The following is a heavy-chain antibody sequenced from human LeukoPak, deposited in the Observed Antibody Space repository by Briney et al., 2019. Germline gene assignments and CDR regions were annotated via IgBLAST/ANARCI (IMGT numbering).Heavy chain of an antibody. Sequence: SETLSLTCTVSGGSISSYYWSWIRQPPGKGLEWIGEINHSGSTNYNPSLKSRVTISVDASKNQFSLRLSSVTAADTAVYYCARGTAVAGMPNMDVWGKGTTVIVSS. CDR3: ARGTAVAGMPNMDV. D-gene: IGHD6-19*01. CDR1: GGSISSYY. J-gene: IGHJ6*03. V-gene: IGHV4-34*01. CDR2: INHSGST.